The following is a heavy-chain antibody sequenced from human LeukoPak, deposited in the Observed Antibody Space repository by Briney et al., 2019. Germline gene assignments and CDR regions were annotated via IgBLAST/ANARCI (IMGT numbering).Heavy chain of an antibody. V-gene: IGHV4-59*01. Sequence: KPSETLSLTCTVSGGSISSYYWSWIRQPPGKGLEWIGYIYYSGSANYNPSLKSRVTISVDTSKNQFSLKLSSVTAADTAVYYCARELKRSYYYYMDVWGKGTTVTVSS. CDR3: ARELKRSYYYYMDV. J-gene: IGHJ6*03. CDR1: GGSISSYY. CDR2: IYYSGSA.